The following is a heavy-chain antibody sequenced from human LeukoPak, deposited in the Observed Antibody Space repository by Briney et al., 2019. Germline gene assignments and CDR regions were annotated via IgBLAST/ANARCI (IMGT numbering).Heavy chain of an antibody. CDR2: INHSGST. V-gene: IGHV4-34*01. J-gene: IGHJ6*02. Sequence: SETLSLTCAVYGGSFSGYYWSWIRQPPGKGLEWIGEINHSGSTNYNPSLKSRVTISVDTSKNQFSLRLSSVTAADTALYYCARDLRMYYYDSSGYYFTYGMDVWGQGTTVTVSS. D-gene: IGHD3-22*01. CDR3: ARDLRMYYYDSSGYYFTYGMDV. CDR1: GGSFSGYY.